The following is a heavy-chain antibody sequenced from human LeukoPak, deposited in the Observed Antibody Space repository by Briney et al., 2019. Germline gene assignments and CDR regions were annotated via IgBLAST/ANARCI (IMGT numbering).Heavy chain of an antibody. V-gene: IGHV3-30-3*01. CDR1: GFTFSSYA. D-gene: IGHD2-2*01. Sequence: GRSLRLSCAASGFTFSSYAMYWVRQAPGKGLEWVAVISYDGSNKYYADSVKGRFTISRDNSKNTLYLQMNSLRAEDTAVYYCARDGLGYCSSTSCPKDWYFDLWGRGTLVTVSS. J-gene: IGHJ2*01. CDR3: ARDGLGYCSSTSCPKDWYFDL. CDR2: ISYDGSNK.